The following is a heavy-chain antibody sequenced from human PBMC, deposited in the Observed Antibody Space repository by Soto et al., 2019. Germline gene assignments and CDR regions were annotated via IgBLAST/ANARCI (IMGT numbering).Heavy chain of an antibody. Sequence: EVQLVESGGGLVQPGESLTLSCAASGFTFSSYWMHWVRQAPGKGLVWVSRIKSDGSRTYYADSVKGRLTISRDNAKNTLYLQMNRLRVEDTAVYFCARGDADRYDGNGYLGRHWGQGTLVTVSS. CDR2: IKSDGSRT. D-gene: IGHD3-22*01. V-gene: IGHV3-74*01. J-gene: IGHJ4*02. CDR1: GFTFSSYW. CDR3: ARGDADRYDGNGYLGRH.